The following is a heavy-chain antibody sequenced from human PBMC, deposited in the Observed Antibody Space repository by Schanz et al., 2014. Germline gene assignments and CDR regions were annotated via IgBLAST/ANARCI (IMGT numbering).Heavy chain of an antibody. J-gene: IGHJ2*01. CDR2: ISSGGGST. V-gene: IGHV3-23*04. CDR1: GFTFSSHW. Sequence: EVQLVQSGGGLVQPGGSLRLSCAASGFTFSSHWMHWVRQAPGKGLEWVSSISSGGGSTYYADSVKGRFTISRDNSKNTLYLQMKSLRAEDTAVYYCAKDAPYPFDLWGRGTLITVSS. CDR3: AKDAPYPFDL.